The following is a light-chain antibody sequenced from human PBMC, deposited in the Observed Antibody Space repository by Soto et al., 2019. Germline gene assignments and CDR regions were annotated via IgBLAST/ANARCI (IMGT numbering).Light chain of an antibody. J-gene: IGKJ4*01. CDR1: QSVSSY. Sequence: ELVLTQSPATLSLSPGERATLSCRASQSVSSYVAWYQQKPGQAPRLPIYDASNRATGIPARFSGSGSGTEFILTISSLQSEDSAVYYCQQYDVWPALTFGGGTKVDIK. V-gene: IGKV3-11*01. CDR2: DAS. CDR3: QQYDVWPALT.